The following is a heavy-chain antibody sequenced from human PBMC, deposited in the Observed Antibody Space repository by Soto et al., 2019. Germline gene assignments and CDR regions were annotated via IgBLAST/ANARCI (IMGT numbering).Heavy chain of an antibody. CDR1: GYTFTSYG. D-gene: IGHD2-15*01. V-gene: IGHV1-18*01. CDR2: ISAYNGNT. CDR3: AQYCSGGSCYGDYYYGMDV. Sequence: ASVKVSCKASGYTFTSYGISWVRQAPGQGLEWMGWISAYNGNTNYAQKLQGRVTMTTDTSTSTAYMELRSLRSDDTAVYYCAQYCSGGSCYGDYYYGMDVWGQGTTVTVSS. J-gene: IGHJ6*02.